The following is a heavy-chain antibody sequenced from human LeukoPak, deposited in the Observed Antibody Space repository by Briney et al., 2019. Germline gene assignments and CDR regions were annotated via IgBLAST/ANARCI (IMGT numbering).Heavy chain of an antibody. CDR1: GYTFTGYY. CDR3: ARAFGGSYYFYAFDI. Sequence: GASVKVSCKASGYTFTGYYMHWVRQAPGQGLEWMGWINPNSGGTNYAQKFQGRVTMTRDTSISTAYMELNRLRSDDTAVYYCARAFGGSYYFYAFDIWGQGTMVTVSS. D-gene: IGHD1-26*01. CDR2: INPNSGGT. V-gene: IGHV1-2*02. J-gene: IGHJ3*02.